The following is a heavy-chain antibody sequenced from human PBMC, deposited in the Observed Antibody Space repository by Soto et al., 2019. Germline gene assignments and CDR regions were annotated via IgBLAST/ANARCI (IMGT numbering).Heavy chain of an antibody. V-gene: IGHV3-74*01. J-gene: IGHJ4*02. Sequence: GGSLRLSCAASGFSISTSNMHWVRQAPGKGLVWVSHINVDESCTNYADSVEGRFTISRDNAQNTLYLQMNSLRAEDTAVYYCARLDTTAMANEACDYWGQGVLVTVSS. D-gene: IGHD5-18*01. CDR3: ARLDTTAMANEACDY. CDR1: GFSISTSN. CDR2: INVDESCT.